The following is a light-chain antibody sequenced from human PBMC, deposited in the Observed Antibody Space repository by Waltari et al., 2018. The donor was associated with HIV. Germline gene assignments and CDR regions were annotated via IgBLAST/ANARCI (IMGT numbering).Light chain of an antibody. V-gene: IGKV3D-15*01. CDR1: QSVSTS. CDR2: DAS. CDR3: QQYKNWPLT. J-gene: IGKJ4*01. Sequence: EIVMTQSPGPLSVSPGEGASLSCRASQSVSTSLAWYPQKPGQTPTLIVYDASPRATGVPDRFSGGGSGTDFTLTISSLQSEDFAVYYCQQYKNWPLTFGGGTKVETK.